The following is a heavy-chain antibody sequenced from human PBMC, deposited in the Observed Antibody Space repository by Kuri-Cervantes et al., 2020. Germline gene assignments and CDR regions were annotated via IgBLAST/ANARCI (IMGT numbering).Heavy chain of an antibody. V-gene: IGHV2-5*02. D-gene: IGHD6-13*01. J-gene: IGHJ4*02. Sequence: SGPTLVKPTQTLTLTCTFSGFSLSTSGVGVGWIRQPPGKALEWLALIYWDDDKRYSPSLKSRLTITKDASKNQVVLTMTNMDPVDTATYYCAHSLPSAAGEDFDYWGQGTLVTVSS. CDR2: IYWDDDK. CDR1: GFSLSTSGVG. CDR3: AHSLPSAAGEDFDY.